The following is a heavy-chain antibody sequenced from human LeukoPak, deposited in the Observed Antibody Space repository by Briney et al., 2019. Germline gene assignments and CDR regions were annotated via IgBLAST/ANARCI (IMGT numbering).Heavy chain of an antibody. D-gene: IGHD6-13*01. J-gene: IGHJ4*02. CDR1: GFTFSSYW. V-gene: IGHV3-7*01. CDR3: ASDWYLDY. Sequence: GGSLRLSCAASGFTFSSYWMNWARQAPGKGLEWVANIKQDGSETYYVDSVKGRFTISRDNAKNSLYLQMNSLRAEDTAIYYCASDWYLDYWGQGALVIVSS. CDR2: IKQDGSET.